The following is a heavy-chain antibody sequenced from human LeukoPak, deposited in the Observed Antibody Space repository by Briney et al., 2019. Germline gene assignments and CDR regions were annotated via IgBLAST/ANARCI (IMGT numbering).Heavy chain of an antibody. V-gene: IGHV3-23*01. CDR2: ISGPGDDT. CDR1: GFIFGDHA. D-gene: IGHD4-17*01. Sequence: KTGGSLRLSCEGSGFIFGDHALSWVRQAPGKGLEWVSAISGPGDDTFYADSVKGRFTISRDNSKNTLYPQMNSLRAEDTAVYYCARSQVNGDYEKVFDYWGQGTLVTVSS. J-gene: IGHJ4*02. CDR3: ARSQVNGDYEKVFDY.